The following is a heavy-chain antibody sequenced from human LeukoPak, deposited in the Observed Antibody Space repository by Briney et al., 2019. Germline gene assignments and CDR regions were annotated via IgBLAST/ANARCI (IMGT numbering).Heavy chain of an antibody. CDR3: ARHRSTPYSSQEGSYYFDY. CDR2: IWYDGSNE. CDR1: GFIFSSYG. Sequence: GGSLRLSCVAPGFIFSSYGMHWVRQAPGKGLEWVAVIWYDGSNEYDADSVKGRFTISRDNSKNTLYLKMNSLRAEDTAVYYCARHRSTPYSSQEGSYYFDYWGQGTLVTVSS. J-gene: IGHJ4*02. V-gene: IGHV3-33*01. D-gene: IGHD6-19*01.